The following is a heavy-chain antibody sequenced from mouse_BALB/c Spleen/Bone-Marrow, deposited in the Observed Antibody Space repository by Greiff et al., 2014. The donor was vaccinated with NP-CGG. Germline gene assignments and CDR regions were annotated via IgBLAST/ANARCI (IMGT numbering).Heavy chain of an antibody. CDR1: GFIFTDYY. Sequence: EVQGVESGGGLVQPGGSLRLSCATSGFIFTDYYMNWVRQPPGKALEWLGFIRNKANGYTTEYSASVKGRFTISRDNSQSILYLQMNTLRAEDSATYYCARDRGGLLFDYWGQGTTLTVSS. CDR3: ARDRGGLLFDY. D-gene: IGHD1-1*01. V-gene: IGHV7-3*02. J-gene: IGHJ2*01. CDR2: IRNKANGYTT.